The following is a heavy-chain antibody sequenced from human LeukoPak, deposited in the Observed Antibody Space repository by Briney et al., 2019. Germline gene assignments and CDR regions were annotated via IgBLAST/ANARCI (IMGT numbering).Heavy chain of an antibody. CDR2: INHSGST. J-gene: IGHJ4*02. CDR1: GGSFSGYY. V-gene: IGHV4-34*01. CDR3: ASPRVYGSGYYEIDY. Sequence: SETLSLTCAVYGGSFSGYYWSWIRQPPGKGLEWIGEINHSGSTNYNPSLKSRVTISVDTSKNQFSLKLSSVTAADTAVYYCASPRVYGSGYYEIDYWGQGTLVTVSS. D-gene: IGHD3-22*01.